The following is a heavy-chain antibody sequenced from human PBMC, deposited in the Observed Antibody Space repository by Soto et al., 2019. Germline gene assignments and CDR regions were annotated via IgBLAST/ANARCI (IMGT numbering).Heavy chain of an antibody. V-gene: IGHV3-30*18. J-gene: IGHJ4*02. CDR1: GFTFSSYG. CDR3: AKDRHDYGDYYFDY. D-gene: IGHD4-17*01. Sequence: QVQLVESGGGVVQPGRSLRLSCAASGFTFSSYGMHWVRQAPGKGLEWVAVISYDGSNKYYADSVKGRFTISRDNSKNTLYPQMNSLRAEDTAVYYCAKDRHDYGDYYFDYWGQGTLVTVSS. CDR2: ISYDGSNK.